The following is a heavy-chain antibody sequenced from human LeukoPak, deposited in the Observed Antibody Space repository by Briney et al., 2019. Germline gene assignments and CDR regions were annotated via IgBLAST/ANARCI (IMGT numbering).Heavy chain of an antibody. V-gene: IGHV4-59*03. CDR2: TYHSGTT. CDR3: ASTTGDY. J-gene: IGHJ4*02. CDR1: GGSMNSYY. Sequence: SETLSLTCTVSGGSMNSYYWNWIRQPPGKGLEWIGYTYHSGTTKYNPSLKSRVTISVDTSKNQFSLKLSSVTAADTAVYYCASTTGDYWGQGTLVTVSS. D-gene: IGHD4-17*01.